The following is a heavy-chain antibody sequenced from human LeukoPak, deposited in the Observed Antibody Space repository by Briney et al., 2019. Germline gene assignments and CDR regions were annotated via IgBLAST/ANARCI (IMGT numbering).Heavy chain of an antibody. CDR3: ARNPAYCTSTSCYNDY. V-gene: IGHV1-2*02. D-gene: IGHD2-2*02. CDR1: GYTFTIYY. CDR2: LNPNSGAT. J-gene: IGHJ4*02. Sequence: ASVEVSCKTSGYTFTIYYMHWVRQAPGQGLEWMGWLNPNSGATTYAQRFQGRVTMTRDTSISTAYMELSRLRSDDTAVYYCARNPAYCTSTSCYNDYWGQGTLVTVSS.